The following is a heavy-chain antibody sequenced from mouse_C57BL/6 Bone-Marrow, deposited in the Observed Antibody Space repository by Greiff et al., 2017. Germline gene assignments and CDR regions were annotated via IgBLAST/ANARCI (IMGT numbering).Heavy chain of an antibody. CDR2: IYPGSGST. V-gene: IGHV1-55*01. CDR3: ARAGDGSDLFAY. Sequence: QVQLKQPGAELVKPGASVKMSCKASGYTFTSYWITWVKQRPGQGLEWIGDIYPGSGSTNYNEKFKSKATLTVDTSSSAAYMPLSSLTAEDSAVYYCARAGDGSDLFAYWCQGPLVTVSA. J-gene: IGHJ3*01. CDR1: GYTFTSYW. D-gene: IGHD1-1*02.